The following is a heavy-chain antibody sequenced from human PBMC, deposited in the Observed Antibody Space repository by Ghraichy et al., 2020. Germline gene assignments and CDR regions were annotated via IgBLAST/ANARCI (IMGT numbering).Heavy chain of an antibody. CDR3: ARGLRYYYDSSGYLYYFDY. CDR2: IYYSGST. D-gene: IGHD3-22*01. V-gene: IGHV4-59*01. Sequence: SETLSLTCTVSGGSISSYYWSWIRQPPGKGLEWIGYIYYSGSTNYNPSLKSRVTISVDTSKNQFSLKLSSVTAADTAVYYCARGLRYYYDSSGYLYYFDYWGQGTLVTVSS. CDR1: GGSISSYY. J-gene: IGHJ4*02.